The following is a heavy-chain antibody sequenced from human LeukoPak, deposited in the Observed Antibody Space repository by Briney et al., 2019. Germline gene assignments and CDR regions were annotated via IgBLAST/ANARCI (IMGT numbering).Heavy chain of an antibody. CDR2: ISSSSSYI. CDR3: ARAVAARFDY. V-gene: IGHV3-21*01. CDR1: GFTCSSYS. J-gene: IGHJ4*02. D-gene: IGHD6-6*01. Sequence: GGYLRRSCAASGFTCSSYSMNWVRQAPGKGLEWVSSISSSSSYIYYADSVKGRFTISRDNAKNSLYLQMNSLRAEDTAVYYCARAVAARFDYWGQGTLVTVSS.